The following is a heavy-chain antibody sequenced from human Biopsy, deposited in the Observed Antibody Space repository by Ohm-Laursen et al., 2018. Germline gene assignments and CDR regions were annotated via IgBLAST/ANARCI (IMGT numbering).Heavy chain of an antibody. CDR2: IYFTGST. CDR1: NVSFSSFY. Sequence: SQTLSLTCAVYNVSFSSFYWSWIRQPPGKGLEWIGYIYFTGSTNYNPSLKSRVTISVDTSKNQFSLRLSSVTAADTAVYYCARGEYSSSIFDHWGQGTLVTVSS. J-gene: IGHJ4*02. CDR3: ARGEYSSSIFDH. D-gene: IGHD6-6*01. V-gene: IGHV4-59*12.